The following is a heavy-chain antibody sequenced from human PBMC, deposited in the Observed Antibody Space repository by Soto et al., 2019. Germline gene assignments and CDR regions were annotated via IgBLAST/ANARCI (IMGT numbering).Heavy chain of an antibody. CDR2: ISGGGDTT. V-gene: IGHV3-23*01. D-gene: IGHD3-10*01. CDR3: AKGRGGSGSLTRRVDF. CDR1: GFTFNNYA. J-gene: IGHJ4*01. Sequence: EVQLLESGGGLVQPGGSLRLSCAASGFTFNNYAMTWVRQAPGKGLEWVSAISGGGDTTSYADSVKGRFIVSRDGSKNTLYLQMSSRRAEDTALYYCAKGRGGSGSLTRRVDFWGHGTLVTVSS.